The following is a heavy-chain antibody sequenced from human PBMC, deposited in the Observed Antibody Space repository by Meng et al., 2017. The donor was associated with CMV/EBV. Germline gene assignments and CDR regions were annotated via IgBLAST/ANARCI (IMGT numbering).Heavy chain of an antibody. J-gene: IGHJ5*02. Sequence: ASVKVSCKASGYTFTGYYMHWVRQAPGQGLEWMGWINPNSGGTNYAQKFQGRVTMTRDTSISTAYMELSRLRSDDTAVYYCARDHGGVVPAYWFDPWGQGTLFTVSS. CDR3: ARDHGGVVPAYWFDP. CDR2: INPNSGGT. D-gene: IGHD2-2*01. CDR1: GYTFTGYY. V-gene: IGHV1-2*02.